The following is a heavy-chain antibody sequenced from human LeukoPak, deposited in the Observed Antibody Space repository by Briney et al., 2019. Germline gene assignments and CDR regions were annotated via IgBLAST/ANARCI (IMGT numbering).Heavy chain of an antibody. CDR3: ARLVPSYGDYEDY. V-gene: IGHV3-30-3*01. CDR1: GFTFSSYA. J-gene: IGHJ4*02. CDR2: ISYDGSNK. Sequence: PGGSLRLSCAASGFTFSSYAMHWVRQAPGKGLEWVAVISYDGSNKYYADSVKGRFTISRDNSKNTLYLQMNSLRAEDTAVYYCARLVPSYGDYEDYWGQGTLVTVSS. D-gene: IGHD4-17*01.